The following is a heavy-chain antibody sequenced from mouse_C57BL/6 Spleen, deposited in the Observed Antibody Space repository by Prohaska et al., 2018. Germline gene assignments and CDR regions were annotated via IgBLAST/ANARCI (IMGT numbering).Heavy chain of an antibody. CDR2: IYPGGGYT. D-gene: IGHD2-5*01. CDR3: ARGDYSNYEGYAMDY. Sequence: GAELVMPGASVKMSCKASGYTFTNYWIGWAKQRPGHGLEWIGDIYPGGGYTNYNEKFKGKATLTADKSSSTAYMQFSSLTSEDSAIYYCARGDYSNYEGYAMDYWGQGTSVTVSS. CDR1: GYTFTNYW. J-gene: IGHJ4*01. V-gene: IGHV1-63*01.